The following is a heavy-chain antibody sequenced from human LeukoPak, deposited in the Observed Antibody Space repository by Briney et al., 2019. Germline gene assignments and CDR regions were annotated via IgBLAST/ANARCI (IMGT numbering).Heavy chain of an antibody. CDR1: GGSISSSSYY. V-gene: IGHV4-39*01. D-gene: IGHD6-13*01. CDR3: ARWDRSIAAAGARGVDNFDC. CDR2: IYYSGTT. Sequence: SETLSLTCTVSGGSISSSSYYWDWIRQPPGKGLEWIGTIYYSGTTYYNPSLKSRVTISVDTSRNQFSLKLSSVTAADTAVYYCARWDRSIAAAGARGVDNFDCWGQGTLVTVSS. J-gene: IGHJ4*02.